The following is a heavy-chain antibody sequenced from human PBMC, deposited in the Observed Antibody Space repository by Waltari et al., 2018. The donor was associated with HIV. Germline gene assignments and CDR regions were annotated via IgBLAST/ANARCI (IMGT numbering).Heavy chain of an antibody. V-gene: IGHV3-33*01. J-gene: IGHJ4*02. Sequence: VQLVESGGGVVQPGRSLRLSCAASGFTFSSFGLHWVHQAPGGGVEWVAGICYECGDKFHAESVKGRFIISRDNSRNIVFLQMNSLRAEDTALYYCARDKAPYSTSSAVDYWGQGTLVTVSS. CDR3: ARDKAPYSTSSAVDY. CDR1: GFTFSSFG. CDR2: ICYECGDK. D-gene: IGHD4-4*01.